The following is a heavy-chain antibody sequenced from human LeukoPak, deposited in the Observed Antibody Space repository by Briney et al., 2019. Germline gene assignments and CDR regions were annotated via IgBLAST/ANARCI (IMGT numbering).Heavy chain of an antibody. CDR1: GFTFSNHW. D-gene: IGHD3-22*01. Sequence: GWSLRLSCAASGFTFSNHWMSWVRQAPGKGLEWVANIRQDGSAKYYGDSVEGRLTISRDNAKNSLYLQMNSLRAEDTVVYYCARIDSRGSTWDYWGQGTLVTVSS. V-gene: IGHV3-7*01. J-gene: IGHJ4*02. CDR3: ARIDSRGSTWDY. CDR2: IRQDGSAK.